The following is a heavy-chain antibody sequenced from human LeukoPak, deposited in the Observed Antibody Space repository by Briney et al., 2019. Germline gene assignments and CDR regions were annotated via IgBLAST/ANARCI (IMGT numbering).Heavy chain of an antibody. CDR3: ARTIAVAGTGFDY. CDR1: GFTVSSNY. Sequence: PGGSLRLSCAASGFTVSSNYMSWVRQAPGKGLEWVSVIYSGGSTSYADSVKGRFTISRDYAKNTLYLQMNSLRAEDTAVYYCARTIAVAGTGFDYWGQGTLVTVSS. CDR2: IYSGGST. D-gene: IGHD6-19*01. J-gene: IGHJ4*02. V-gene: IGHV3-53*01.